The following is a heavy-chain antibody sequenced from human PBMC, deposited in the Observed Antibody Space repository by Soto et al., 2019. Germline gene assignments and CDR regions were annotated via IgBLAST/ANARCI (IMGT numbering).Heavy chain of an antibody. CDR2: MNPNSGNT. J-gene: IGHJ6*02. D-gene: IGHD1-26*01. CDR1: GYTFTSYD. V-gene: IGHV1-8*01. Sequence: ASVKVSCKASGYTFTSYDINWVRQATGQGLEWMGWMNPNSGNTGYAQKFQGRVTMTRNTSISTAYMELSSLRSEDTAVYYCARGASSGSYYYYYGMDVWGQGTTVTVSS. CDR3: ARGASSGSYYYYYGMDV.